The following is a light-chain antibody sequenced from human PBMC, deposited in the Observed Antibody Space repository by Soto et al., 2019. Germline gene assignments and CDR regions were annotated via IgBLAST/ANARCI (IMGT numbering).Light chain of an antibody. CDR3: AAWDDSLSGWV. V-gene: IGLV1-47*01. Sequence: QSVLPQPPSASVTPGQRVTISCSGSSSNIGNNYVSWYQQLPGTAPKLLSYRNNQRPSGVPDRFSGSKSGTSASLAVSGLRSEDEADYYCAAWDDSLSGWVFGGGTKLTVL. CDR2: RNN. CDR1: SSNIGNNY. J-gene: IGLJ3*02.